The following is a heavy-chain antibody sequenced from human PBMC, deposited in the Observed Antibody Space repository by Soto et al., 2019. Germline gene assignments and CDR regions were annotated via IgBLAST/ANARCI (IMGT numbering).Heavy chain of an antibody. CDR3: ASQLGVTGYYDHYYVMDV. J-gene: IGHJ6*02. V-gene: IGHV3-23*01. Sequence: GGSLRLSCAASGFTFSSYAMSWVRQAPGKGLEWVSGITGSGGSTYYADSVKGRFTISRDNFKNMLYLQMSSLRSEDTAVYYFASQLGVTGYYDHYYVMDVWAQGTRVTASS. CDR2: ITGSGGST. D-gene: IGHD1-20*01. CDR1: GFTFSSYA.